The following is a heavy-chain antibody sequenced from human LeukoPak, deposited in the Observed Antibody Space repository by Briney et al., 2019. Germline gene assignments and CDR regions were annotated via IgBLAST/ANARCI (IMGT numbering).Heavy chain of an antibody. V-gene: IGHV3-48*01. D-gene: IGHD3-3*01. J-gene: IGHJ4*02. CDR3: ARGGPEWPLDY. CDR2: ISSSSSTI. CDR1: GFTLSNYS. Sequence: GGSLRLSCAASGFTLSNYSMNWVRQAPGKGLEWVSYISSSSSTIYHADSVKGRFTISRDNSKNTLYLQMNSVRVEDTAVYYCARGGPEWPLDYWGQGTLVTVSS.